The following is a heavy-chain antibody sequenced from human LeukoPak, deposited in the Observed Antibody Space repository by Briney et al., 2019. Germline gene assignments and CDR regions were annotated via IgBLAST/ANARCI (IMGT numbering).Heavy chain of an antibody. J-gene: IGHJ4*02. D-gene: IGHD3-3*01. CDR3: ARIPDDFWSGYYTGFDY. V-gene: IGHV1-69*04. CDR1: GGTFSSYA. CDR2: IIPILGIA. Sequence: ASVKVSCKASGGTFSSYAISWVRQAPGQGLEWMGRIIPILGIANYAQKFQGRVTITADKSTSTAYMELSSLRSEDTAVYYCARIPDDFWSGYYTGFDYWGQGTLVTVSS.